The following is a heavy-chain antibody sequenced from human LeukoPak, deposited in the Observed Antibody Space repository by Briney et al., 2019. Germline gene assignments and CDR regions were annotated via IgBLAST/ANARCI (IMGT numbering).Heavy chain of an antibody. CDR3: ARGGRVLRFLEWLSGGAFDI. Sequence: PGGSLRLSCAAPGFTFSDYYMSWIRQAPGKGLEWVSYISSSGSTIYYADSVKGRFTISRDNAKNSLYLQMNSLRAEDTAVYYCARGGRVLRFLEWLSGGAFDIWGQGTMVTVSS. J-gene: IGHJ3*02. V-gene: IGHV3-11*01. D-gene: IGHD3-3*01. CDR1: GFTFSDYY. CDR2: ISSSGSTI.